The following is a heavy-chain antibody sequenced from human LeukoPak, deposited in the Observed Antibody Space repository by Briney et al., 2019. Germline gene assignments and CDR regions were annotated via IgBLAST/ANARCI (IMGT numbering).Heavy chain of an antibody. CDR3: AREYSYGFYFDY. D-gene: IGHD5-18*01. V-gene: IGHV1-2*06. CDR1: GYTFTGYY. J-gene: IGHJ4*02. CDR2: INPNSGGA. Sequence: ASVKASCKASGYTFTGYYIHWVRQAPGQGLEWMGRINPNSGGANYAQKFQGRVTMTRDTSITTAYMELSRLRSDDTAVYYCAREYSYGFYFDYWGQGTLVTVSS.